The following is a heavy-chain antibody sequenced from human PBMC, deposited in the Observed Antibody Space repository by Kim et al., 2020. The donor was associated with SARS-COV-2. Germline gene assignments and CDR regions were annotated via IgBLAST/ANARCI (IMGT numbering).Heavy chain of an antibody. V-gene: IGHV3-64D*06. D-gene: IGHD3-10*01. Sequence: GGSLRLSCSASGFTFSSYAMHWVRQAPGKGLEYVSAISSNGGSTYYADSVKGRFTISRDNSKNTLYLQMSSLRAEDTAVYYCVKIDSPIRGVPTYYYGMDVWGQGTTVTVSS. CDR3: VKIDSPIRGVPTYYYGMDV. CDR2: ISSNGGST. J-gene: IGHJ6*02. CDR1: GFTFSSYA.